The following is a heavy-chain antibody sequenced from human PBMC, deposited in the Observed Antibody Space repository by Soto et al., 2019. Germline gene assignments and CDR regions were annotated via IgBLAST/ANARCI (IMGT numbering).Heavy chain of an antibody. CDR3: ARDLLDYPFDY. CDR1: GYTFTSYG. J-gene: IGHJ4*02. Sequence: AAVKVSCKASGYTFTSYGISWVRQAPGQGREWMGWISAYNGNTNYAQKLQGRVTMTTDTSTSTAYMELRSLRSDDTAVYYCARDLLDYPFDYWGQGTLVTVSS. CDR2: ISAYNGNT. D-gene: IGHD4-17*01. V-gene: IGHV1-18*04.